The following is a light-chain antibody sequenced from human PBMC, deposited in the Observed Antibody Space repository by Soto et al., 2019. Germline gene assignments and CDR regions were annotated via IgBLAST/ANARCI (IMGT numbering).Light chain of an antibody. J-gene: IGKJ3*01. CDR2: AAS. CDR3: QQLNTYPLFT. V-gene: IGKV1-9*01. Sequence: DIQLTQSPSFLSASVGDRVTITCRASQDISRYLAWYQQKAEKAPKLLIYAASTLQKGVPSRFSGSGSGTEFTLTISSLQPDDFATYCCQQLNTYPLFTFGPGTEVDI. CDR1: QDISRY.